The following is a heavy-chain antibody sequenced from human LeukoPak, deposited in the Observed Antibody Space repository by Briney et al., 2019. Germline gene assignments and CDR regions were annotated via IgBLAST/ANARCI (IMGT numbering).Heavy chain of an antibody. CDR2: IQYDGSNK. V-gene: IGHV3-30*02. CDR3: AKDPDCTSGVCYTFFDY. Sequence: GGSLRLSCAASGFIFGIYGMHWVRQAPGKGLEWVALIQYDGSNKYYADSMKGRFTISRDNSKNTVYLQMNGLRAEDTAVYYCAKDPDCTSGVCYTFFDYWGQGTLVTVSS. D-gene: IGHD2-8*01. J-gene: IGHJ4*02. CDR1: GFIFGIYG.